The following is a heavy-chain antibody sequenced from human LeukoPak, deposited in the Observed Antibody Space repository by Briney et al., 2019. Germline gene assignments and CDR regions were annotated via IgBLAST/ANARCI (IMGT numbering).Heavy chain of an antibody. CDR2: IYHSGST. V-gene: IGHV4-4*02. J-gene: IGHJ5*02. D-gene: IGHD2-2*01. Sequence: KPSETLSLTCAVSGGSISSSNWWSWVRQPPGKGLEWIGEIYHSGSTNYNPSLKSRVTISVDKSKNQFSLKLSSVTAADTAVYYCARWGTYASTSNWFDPWGQGTLVTVSS. CDR3: ARWGTYASTSNWFDP. CDR1: GGSISSSNW.